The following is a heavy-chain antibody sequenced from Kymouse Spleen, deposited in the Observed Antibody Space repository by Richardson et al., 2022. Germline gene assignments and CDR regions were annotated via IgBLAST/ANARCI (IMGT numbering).Heavy chain of an antibody. J-gene: IGHJ3*02. CDR1: GGSISSYY. Sequence: QVQLQESGPGLVKPSETLSLTCTVSGGSISSYYWSWIRQPPGKGLEWIGYIYYSGSTNYNPSLKSRVTISVDTSKNQFSLKLSSVTAADTAVYYCAREGSSRAFDIWGQGTMVTVSS. V-gene: IGHV4-59*01. CDR3: AREGSSRAFDI. CDR2: IYYSGST. D-gene: IGHD6-6*01.